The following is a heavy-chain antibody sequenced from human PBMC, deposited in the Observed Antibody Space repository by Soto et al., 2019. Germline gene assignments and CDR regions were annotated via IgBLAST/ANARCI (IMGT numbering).Heavy chain of an antibody. CDR3: AKNPGYYYDSTGYHFDY. V-gene: IGHV3-74*01. D-gene: IGHD3-22*01. CDR1: GFTFSTYW. J-gene: IGHJ4*02. Sequence: GGSLRLSCAASGFTFSTYWMHWVRQGPGKGLVWVSHVRNDGSFTTYADSVKGRFTISRDNSKNTLYLQMNSLRAEDTAVYYCAKNPGYYYDSTGYHFDYWGQGTLVTVSS. CDR2: VRNDGSFT.